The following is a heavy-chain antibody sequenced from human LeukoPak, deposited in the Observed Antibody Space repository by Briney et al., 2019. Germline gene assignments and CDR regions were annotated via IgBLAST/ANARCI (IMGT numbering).Heavy chain of an antibody. D-gene: IGHD3-22*01. CDR1: GFTFSDHY. CDR3: ASYDSSGYQNGY. Sequence: GGSLRLSCAASGFTFSDHYMDWVRQAPGKGLEWVGRTRNKANSYTTEYAASVKGRFTISRDDSKNSLYLQMNSLKTEDTAVYYCASYDSSGYQNGYWGQGTLVTVSS. V-gene: IGHV3-72*01. CDR2: TRNKANSYTT. J-gene: IGHJ4*02.